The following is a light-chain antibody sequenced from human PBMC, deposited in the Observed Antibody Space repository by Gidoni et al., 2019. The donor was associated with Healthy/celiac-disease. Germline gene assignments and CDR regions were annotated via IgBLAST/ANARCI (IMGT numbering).Light chain of an antibody. CDR3: QQYNILIT. CDR1: QSVSSN. CDR2: GAS. J-gene: IGKJ5*01. V-gene: IGKV3-15*01. Sequence: EIVMTQSPATLSVSPGKRATLSCRASQSVSSNLAWYQQKPGQAPRLLISGASTRATGIPARCSGSGSRTEFTLTISRLQSEDFAVYYCQQYNILITFGQGTQLEIK.